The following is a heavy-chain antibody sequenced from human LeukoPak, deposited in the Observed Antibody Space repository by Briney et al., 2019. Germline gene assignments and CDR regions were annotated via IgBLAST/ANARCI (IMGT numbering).Heavy chain of an antibody. CDR1: GYTFTSYG. V-gene: IGHV1-18*01. Sequence: GASVKVSCKASGYTFTSYGISWVRQAPGQGLEWMGWIGAYNGNTNYAQKLQGRVTMTTDTSTSTAYMELRSPRSDDTAVYYCARVPARDLKWFDPWGQGTLVTVSS. CDR2: IGAYNGNT. CDR3: ARVPARDLKWFDP. J-gene: IGHJ5*02.